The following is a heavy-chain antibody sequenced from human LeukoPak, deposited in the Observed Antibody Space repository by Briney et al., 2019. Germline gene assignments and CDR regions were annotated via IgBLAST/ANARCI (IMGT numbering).Heavy chain of an antibody. CDR3: ARVEAGSSGDSWYPF. CDR1: GYSFTSFY. Sequence: GASVKVSCKASGYSFTSFYVHWVRQAPGQGPEWMGWINPNNGGTNYARQFQGRVTLTRDTSITTAYMGLTRLTSDYTAVDYCARVEAGSSGDSWYPFWGQGTLVTVSS. V-gene: IGHV1-2*02. CDR2: INPNNGGT. J-gene: IGHJ4*02. D-gene: IGHD2-15*01.